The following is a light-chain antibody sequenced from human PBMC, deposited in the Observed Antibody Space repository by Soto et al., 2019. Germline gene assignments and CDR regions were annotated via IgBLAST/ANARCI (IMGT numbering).Light chain of an antibody. J-gene: IGLJ1*01. CDR3: CSSAGGYIYV. Sequence: QSALTQPRSVSGSPGQSVTISCTGTSSDVGGHDYVSWYQQHPGKAPKVMIYDVSKRPSGVPDRFSGSKSGNTASLTISGLQAEDEADYYCCSSAGGYIYVFGTGAKVTVL. V-gene: IGLV2-11*01. CDR1: SSDVGGHDY. CDR2: DVS.